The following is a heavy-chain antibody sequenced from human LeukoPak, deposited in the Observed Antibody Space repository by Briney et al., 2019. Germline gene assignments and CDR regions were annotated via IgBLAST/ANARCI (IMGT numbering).Heavy chain of an antibody. CDR1: GFTFSIYA. CDR2: ISHDGSTK. D-gene: IGHD1-14*01. V-gene: IGHV3-30*04. J-gene: IGHJ6*02. CDR3: ARERETRQNYYYYGMDV. Sequence: GGSLRLSCAASGFTFSIYAIHWVRQAPGKGLEWVAVISHDGSTKYYADSVKGRFTISRDNSKNTLYLQMNSLRAEDTAVYYCARERETRQNYYYYGMDVWGQGTTVTVSS.